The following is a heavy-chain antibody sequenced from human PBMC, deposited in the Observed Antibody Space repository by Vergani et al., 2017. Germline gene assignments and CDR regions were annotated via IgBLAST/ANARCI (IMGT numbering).Heavy chain of an antibody. J-gene: IGHJ4*02. CDR1: GFTFSSYA. Sequence: EVQLVESGGGLVQPGGSLRLSCAASGFTFSSYAMSWVRQAPGKGLEWVSAISGSGGSTDDADSVKGRFTISRENSKNTLYLRMKRLRAEDTAGYYCATVGATDYWGQGTLVTVSS. CDR3: ATVGATDY. V-gene: IGHV3-23*04. CDR2: ISGSGGST. D-gene: IGHD1-26*01.